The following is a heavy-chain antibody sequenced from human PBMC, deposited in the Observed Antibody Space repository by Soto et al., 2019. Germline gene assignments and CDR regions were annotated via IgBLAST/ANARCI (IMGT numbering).Heavy chain of an antibody. Sequence: SVKVSCKTSGYTFYTYGITWVRQAPVHGLEWMGWISANSRNTKYSQKFQGRVTMTADKSTTTAYLELRGLTPDDTAVYFCARGGGNDWDRYYYFALDVWGQGTTVTVSS. J-gene: IGHJ6*02. CDR1: GYTFYTYG. D-gene: IGHD3-9*01. CDR2: ISANSRNT. CDR3: ARGGGNDWDRYYYFALDV. V-gene: IGHV1-18*04.